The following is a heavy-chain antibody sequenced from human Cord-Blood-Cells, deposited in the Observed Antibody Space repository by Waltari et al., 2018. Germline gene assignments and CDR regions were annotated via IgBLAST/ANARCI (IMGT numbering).Heavy chain of an antibody. D-gene: IGHD1-1*01. Sequence: VQLVESGGGVVQPGRWLRHYCAASAFSSSTDGMHWVCQAQGKGLAWVAVISYDGSNKYYADSVKGRFTISRDNSKNSLYLQMNSLRAEDTAVYYCAKVSYNRLDAFDIWGQGTMVTVSS. CDR2: ISYDGSNK. CDR3: AKVSYNRLDAFDI. CDR1: AFSSSTDG. V-gene: IGHV3-30*18. J-gene: IGHJ3*02.